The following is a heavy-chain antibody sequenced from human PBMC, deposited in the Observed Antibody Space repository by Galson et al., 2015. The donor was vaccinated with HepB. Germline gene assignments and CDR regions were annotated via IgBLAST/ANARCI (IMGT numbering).Heavy chain of an antibody. CDR3: ARAQKGYDATDY. Sequence: LRLSCAASGFILSTYSMNWVRQAPGKGLEWVSSITSSSSYISYADSVKGRFAVSRDNAKNSLFLQMNSLRDDDTAVYYCARAQKGYDATDYWGQGTLVTVSS. J-gene: IGHJ4*02. CDR1: GFILSTYS. CDR2: ITSSSSYI. V-gene: IGHV3-21*01. D-gene: IGHD3-16*01.